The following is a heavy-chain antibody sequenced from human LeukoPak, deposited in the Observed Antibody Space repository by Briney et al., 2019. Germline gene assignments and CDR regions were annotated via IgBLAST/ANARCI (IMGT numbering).Heavy chain of an antibody. CDR3: AKADTAMDIPYFDY. CDR2: ISGSGGST. J-gene: IGHJ4*02. V-gene: IGHV3-23*01. D-gene: IGHD5-18*01. Sequence: PGGSLRLSCAASGFTFRSYAMSWVRQAPGKGLEWVSAISGSGGSTYYADSVKGRFTISRDNSKNTLYLQMNSLRAEDTAVYYCAKADTAMDIPYFDYWGQGTLVTVSS. CDR1: GFTFRSYA.